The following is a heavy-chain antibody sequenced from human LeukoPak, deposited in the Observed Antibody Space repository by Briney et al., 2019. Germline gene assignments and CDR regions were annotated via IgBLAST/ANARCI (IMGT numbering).Heavy chain of an antibody. CDR2: INAGNGNT. CDR3: ASASSGYYPDAFDI. D-gene: IGHD3-22*01. CDR1: GYTFTSYA. V-gene: IGHV1-3*01. Sequence: ASVKVSCKASGYTFTSYAMHWVRQAPGQRLEWMGWINAGNGNTKYSQKFQGRVTITRDTSASTAYMELSSLRSEDTAAYYCASASSGYYPDAFDIWGQGTMVTVSS. J-gene: IGHJ3*02.